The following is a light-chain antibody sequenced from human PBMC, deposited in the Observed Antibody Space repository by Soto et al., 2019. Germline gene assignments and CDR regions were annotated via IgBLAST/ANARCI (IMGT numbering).Light chain of an antibody. CDR3: QQYGNSPFT. J-gene: IGKJ3*01. V-gene: IGKV3-20*01. Sequence: EIVLTQSPGTLSLSPGERATLSCRASQSVTSRSLAWYQQKPGQAPRLLIYGASSRATGIPDRFSGSGSGTDFTLTISRLEPGDFAVYYCQQYGNSPFTFGPGTKVDIK. CDR1: QSVTSRS. CDR2: GAS.